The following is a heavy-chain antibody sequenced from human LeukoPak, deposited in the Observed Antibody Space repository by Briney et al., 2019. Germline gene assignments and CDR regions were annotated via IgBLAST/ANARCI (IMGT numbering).Heavy chain of an antibody. Sequence: ASVKVSCKASGCTFTSYAMHWVRQAPGQRLEWMGWINAGNGNTKYSQKFQGRVTITRDTSASTAYMELSSLRSEDTAVYYCARDSESRELLNFDYWGQGTLVTVSS. CDR2: INAGNGNT. D-gene: IGHD1-26*01. V-gene: IGHV1-3*01. CDR3: ARDSESRELLNFDY. CDR1: GCTFTSYA. J-gene: IGHJ4*02.